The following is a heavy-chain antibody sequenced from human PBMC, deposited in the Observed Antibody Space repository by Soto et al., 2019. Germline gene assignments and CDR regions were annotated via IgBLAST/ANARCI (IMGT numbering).Heavy chain of an antibody. CDR2: IYYSGST. Sequence: SETLSLTCTVSGGSISSYYWSWIRQPPGKGLEWIGYIYYSGSTNYNPSLKSRVTISVDTSKNQFSLKLSSVTAADTAVYYCARDIGGYCSSTSCYGRGAFDIWGQGTMVTVSS. J-gene: IGHJ3*02. D-gene: IGHD2-2*01. CDR3: ARDIGGYCSSTSCYGRGAFDI. V-gene: IGHV4-59*01. CDR1: GGSISSYY.